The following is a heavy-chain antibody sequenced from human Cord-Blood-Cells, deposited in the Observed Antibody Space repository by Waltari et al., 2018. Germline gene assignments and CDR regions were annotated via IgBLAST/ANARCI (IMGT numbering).Heavy chain of an antibody. CDR3: ARAAYCSSTSCYYFDY. Sequence: QVQLVQYGAEVKKPGASVKVSCMASGYTFTGFYMHWVRHAPGQGLDWMGWINPNSGGTNYAQKLQGRVTMARDTSISTAYIGLSRLRSDDTAVYYCARAAYCSSTSCYYFDYWGQGTLVTVSS. CDR1: GYTFTGFY. J-gene: IGHJ4*02. D-gene: IGHD2-2*01. V-gene: IGHV1-2*02. CDR2: INPNSGGT.